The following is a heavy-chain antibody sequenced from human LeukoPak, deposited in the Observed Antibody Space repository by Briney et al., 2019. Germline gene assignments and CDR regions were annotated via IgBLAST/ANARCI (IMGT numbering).Heavy chain of an antibody. CDR2: ISSNGGST. J-gene: IGHJ4*02. Sequence: GGSLRLSCSASGFTFSSYAMHWVRQAPGKGLEYASAISSNGGSTYYADSVKGRFTISRDNSKNTLYLQMSSLRAEDTAVYYCVKDLEMATITGFDYWGQGTLVTVSS. V-gene: IGHV3-64D*06. CDR3: VKDLEMATITGFDY. CDR1: GFTFSSYA. D-gene: IGHD5-24*01.